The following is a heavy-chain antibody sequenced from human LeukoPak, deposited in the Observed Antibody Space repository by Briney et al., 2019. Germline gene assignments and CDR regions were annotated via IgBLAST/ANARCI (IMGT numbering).Heavy chain of an antibody. CDR2: IRYDGSNK. Sequence: GGSLRLSCAASGFTFSSYGMHWVRQALGKGLEWVAFIRYDGSNKYYADSVKGRFTISRDNSKNTLYLQMNSLRAEDTAVYYCAKDRGGSYFGSAFDYWGQGTLVTVSS. V-gene: IGHV3-30*02. CDR3: AKDRGGSYFGSAFDY. D-gene: IGHD1-26*01. CDR1: GFTFSSYG. J-gene: IGHJ4*02.